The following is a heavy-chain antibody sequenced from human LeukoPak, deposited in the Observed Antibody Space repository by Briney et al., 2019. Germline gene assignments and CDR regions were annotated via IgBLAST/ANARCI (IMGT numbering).Heavy chain of an antibody. CDR1: GFTFSSYG. D-gene: IGHD4-17*01. J-gene: IGHJ3*02. CDR3: ARAYKNGDPGEIDAFDI. CDR2: IWYDGSNK. Sequence: WGSLRRSCAASGFTFSSYGMHWVRQAPGKGLEWVAVIWYDGSNKYYADSVKGRFTISRDNSKNTLYLQMNSLRAEDTAVYYCARAYKNGDPGEIDAFDIWGAGRTGTVSS. V-gene: IGHV3-33*01.